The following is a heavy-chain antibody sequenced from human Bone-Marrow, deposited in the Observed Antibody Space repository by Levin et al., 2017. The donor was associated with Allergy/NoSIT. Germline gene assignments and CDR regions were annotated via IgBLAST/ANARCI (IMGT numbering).Heavy chain of an antibody. CDR3: TTYPHIYDSSGPPGY. J-gene: IGHJ4*02. D-gene: IGHD3-22*01. V-gene: IGHV3-15*01. CDR2: IKSQGDGGTA. CDR1: GLIFENAW. Sequence: TGGSLRLSCTASGLIFENAWMTWVRQTPGKGLEWVGRIKSQGDGGTADYAAPVKGRFSISRDDANSRLFLQMNSLKTEDTAVYYCTTYPHIYDSSGPPGYWGQGTLVSVSS.